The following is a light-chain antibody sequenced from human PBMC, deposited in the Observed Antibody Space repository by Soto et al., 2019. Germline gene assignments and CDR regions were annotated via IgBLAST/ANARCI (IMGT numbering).Light chain of an antibody. CDR3: GAWDDSLSVVI. J-gene: IGLJ2*01. CDR2: DSD. Sequence: QAVVTQPPSVSAAPGQRVTISCSGSSANIGSNYVSWYQHLPGTAPKLVIYDSDRRPSEIPDRFSGSKSGTSATLDITGLQTGDEADYYCGAWDDSLSVVIFGGGTKLTVL. CDR1: SANIGSNY. V-gene: IGLV1-51*01.